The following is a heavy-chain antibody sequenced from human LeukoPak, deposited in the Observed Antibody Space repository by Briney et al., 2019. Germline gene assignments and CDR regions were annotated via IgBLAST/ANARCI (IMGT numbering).Heavy chain of an antibody. CDR1: GYTFTGYY. D-gene: IGHD3-10*01. CDR2: INPNSGGT. Sequence: ASVKVSCKASGYTFTGYYMHWVRQAPGQGLEWMGRINPNSGGTNYAQKFQGRVTMTRDTSTSTAYMELSRLRSDDTAVYYCARAGMVRGVIITLFDYWGPGTLVTVSS. CDR3: ARAGMVRGVIITLFDY. J-gene: IGHJ4*02. V-gene: IGHV1-2*06.